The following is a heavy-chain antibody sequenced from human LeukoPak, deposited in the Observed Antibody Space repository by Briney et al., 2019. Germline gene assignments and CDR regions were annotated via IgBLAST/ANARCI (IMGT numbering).Heavy chain of an antibody. Sequence: PGGSLRLSCAASGFTFSSYSMNWVRQAPGKGLEWVSSISSSSSYIYYADSVKGRSTISRDNGKNSLYLQMNSLRAEDTAVYYCARVPPLERLYYYYGMDVWGQGTTVTVSS. D-gene: IGHD1-1*01. V-gene: IGHV3-21*01. J-gene: IGHJ6*02. CDR1: GFTFSSYS. CDR2: ISSSSSYI. CDR3: ARVPPLERLYYYYGMDV.